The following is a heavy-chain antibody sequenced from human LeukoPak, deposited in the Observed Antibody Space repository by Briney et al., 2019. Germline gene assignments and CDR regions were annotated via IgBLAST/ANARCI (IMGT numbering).Heavy chain of an antibody. V-gene: IGHV3-23*01. Sequence: GGSLRLSCAASGFSLSSDAMSWVRQALEKGLEWVSATSSSDAGTYYADSVRGRFTISRDNSKNTLYLQMNSLRAEDAAVYYCARAPVTSCRGAYCYPFDYWGQGTLVTVSS. CDR3: ARAPVTSCRGAYCYPFDY. J-gene: IGHJ4*02. CDR1: GFSLSSDA. D-gene: IGHD2-21*01. CDR2: TSSSDAGT.